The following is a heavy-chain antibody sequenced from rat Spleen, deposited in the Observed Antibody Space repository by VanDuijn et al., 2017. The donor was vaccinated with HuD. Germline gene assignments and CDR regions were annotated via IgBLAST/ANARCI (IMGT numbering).Heavy chain of an antibody. D-gene: IGHD5-1*01. CDR3: ARQTGSFDY. Sequence: QVQLKESGPDLVQPSQTLSLTCTVSGFSLTSYGVSWVRQPLGKGLVWMGTIWAGGSTNYNSAVQSRLSISRDTSQSQVFLKMNSLQPEDTGTYYCARQTGSFDYWGQGVMVTVSS. V-gene: IGHV2-72*01. CDR1: GFSLTSYG. CDR2: IWAGGST. J-gene: IGHJ2*01.